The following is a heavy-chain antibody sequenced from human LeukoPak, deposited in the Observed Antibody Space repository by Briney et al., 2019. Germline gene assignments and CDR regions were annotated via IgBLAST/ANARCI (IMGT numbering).Heavy chain of an antibody. CDR2: IFPSGST. J-gene: IGHJ3*01. CDR1: GDSFSSSY. Sequence: SETLSLTCTVSGDSFSSSYLNWIRQPAGKGLEWIGRIFPSGSTNYTPSLRCRVTLSVDTTKNQFSLSLISMTAAEVAVSNFRWHDYVRATAVSGEGINGSVSS. V-gene: IGHV4-4*07. D-gene: IGHD3-10*02. CDR3: RWHDYVRATAV.